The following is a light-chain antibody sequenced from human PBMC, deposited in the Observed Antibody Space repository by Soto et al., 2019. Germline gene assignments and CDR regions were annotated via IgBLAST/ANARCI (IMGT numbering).Light chain of an antibody. CDR3: GSWDNLLLAVV. V-gene: IGLV1-51*01. CDR1: SSNIGINF. J-gene: IGLJ3*02. Sequence: QSVLTQPPSVSAAPGQKVTISCSGSSSNIGINFVSWYQQFPGTVPKVVVYDNDKRPSGIPDRFSGSKSGTTAALDITGLQTGVEADYYRGSWDNLLLAVVFGGGTKLTVL. CDR2: DND.